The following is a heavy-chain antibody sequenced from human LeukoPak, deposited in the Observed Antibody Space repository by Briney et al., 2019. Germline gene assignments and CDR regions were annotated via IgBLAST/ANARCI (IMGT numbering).Heavy chain of an antibody. CDR1: GGSFSGYY. CDR3: ARGRGATYGRGGYYYYYMDV. Sequence: SETLSLTCAVYGGSFSGYYWSWIRQPPGKGLEWIGEINHSGSTNYNPSLKSRVTISVDTSKNQFSLKLSSVTAADTAVYYCARGRGATYGRGGYYYYYMDVWGKGTTVTVSS. CDR2: INHSGST. J-gene: IGHJ6*03. D-gene: IGHD3-10*01. V-gene: IGHV4-34*01.